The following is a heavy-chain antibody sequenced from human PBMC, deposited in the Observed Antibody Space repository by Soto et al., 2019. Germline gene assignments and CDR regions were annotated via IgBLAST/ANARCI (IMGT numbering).Heavy chain of an antibody. V-gene: IGHV3-21*01. CDR2: ISSSSSYI. D-gene: IGHD3-16*02. J-gene: IGHJ6*02. Sequence: GGSLRLSCAASGFTFSSYSMNWVRQAPGKGLEWVSSISSSSSYIYYADSVKGRFTISRDNAKNSLYLQMNSLSAEDTAVYYCARDVGYRYTGDYYGMDVWGQGTTVTVSS. CDR3: ARDVGYRYTGDYYGMDV. CDR1: GFTFSSYS.